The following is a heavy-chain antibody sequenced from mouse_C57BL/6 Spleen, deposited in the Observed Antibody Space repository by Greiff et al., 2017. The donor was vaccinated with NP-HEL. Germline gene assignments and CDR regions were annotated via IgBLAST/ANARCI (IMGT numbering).Heavy chain of an antibody. CDR3: ARAYHYGVVDY. CDR2: ISSGSSTI. CDR1: GFTFSDYG. J-gene: IGHJ2*01. D-gene: IGHD2-4*01. V-gene: IGHV5-17*01. Sequence: EVQVVESGGGLVKPGGSLKLSCAASGFTFSDYGMHWVRQAPEKGLEWVGYISSGSSTIYYADTVKGRITITSDNASNTLFLQMTSLTSEAAAMYCCARAYHYGVVDYWGQGTTLTVSS.